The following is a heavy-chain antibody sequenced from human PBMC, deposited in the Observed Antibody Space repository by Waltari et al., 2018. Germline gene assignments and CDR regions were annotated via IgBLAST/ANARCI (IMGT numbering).Heavy chain of an antibody. CDR2: IIRAVSGATT. Sequence: EVQLVESGGDLVQPGRSLRLSCKASGFTFRDLSMSWFRQAPGKGLEWVGFIIRAVSGATTEYAASVKGRFTLSRDDSKSILYLHMNSLNSDDTAVYYCARETGAITGLRGDVDSWGQGTLVTVSS. V-gene: IGHV3-49*03. CDR3: ARETGAITGLRGDVDS. J-gene: IGHJ4*02. CDR1: GFTFRDLS. D-gene: IGHD3-10*01.